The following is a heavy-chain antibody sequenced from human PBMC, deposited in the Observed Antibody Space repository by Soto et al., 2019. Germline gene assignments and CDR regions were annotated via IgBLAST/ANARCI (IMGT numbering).Heavy chain of an antibody. CDR3: ARDRAWRFLEWSFDY. D-gene: IGHD3-3*01. V-gene: IGHV3-30-3*01. J-gene: IGHJ4*02. Sequence: QVHLVESGGGVVQPGRSLRLSCAASEFSFSNYAMHWVRQAPGKGLEWVAIISYDGSNEYYADSVKGRFTISRDNSKNTLYLQMTSLRVEDTAVYYCARDRAWRFLEWSFDYWGQGTLVTVSS. CDR1: EFSFSNYA. CDR2: ISYDGSNE.